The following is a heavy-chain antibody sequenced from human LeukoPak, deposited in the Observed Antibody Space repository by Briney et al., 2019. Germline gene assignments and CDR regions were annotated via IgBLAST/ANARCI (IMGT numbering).Heavy chain of an antibody. CDR2: IIPIFGTP. CDR1: GGTFRTYS. CDR3: ARVNRYHFYLDV. D-gene: IGHD1-14*01. Sequence: SVKVSCKASGGTFRTYSVTWVRQAPGQGLEWMGGIIPIFGTPNYAQKFQGRVKVTTDDATGTAYMELSSLMSEDTAIYYCARVNRYHFYLDVWGKGTPVTVSS. J-gene: IGHJ6*03. V-gene: IGHV1-69*05.